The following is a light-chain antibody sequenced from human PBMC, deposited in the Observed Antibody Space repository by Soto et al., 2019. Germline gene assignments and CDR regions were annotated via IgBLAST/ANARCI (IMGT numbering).Light chain of an antibody. CDR2: GAS. Sequence: EIVMTQSPATLSVSPGERATLSCRASESIRSDLAWYQQKPGQAPRLLIYGASTRATDIPARISGSGSGTVFTLTISSLQSEDFAVYYCQQYHKWPPQYTFGQGIKLEIK. V-gene: IGKV3-15*01. J-gene: IGKJ2*01. CDR1: ESIRSD. CDR3: QQYHKWPPQYT.